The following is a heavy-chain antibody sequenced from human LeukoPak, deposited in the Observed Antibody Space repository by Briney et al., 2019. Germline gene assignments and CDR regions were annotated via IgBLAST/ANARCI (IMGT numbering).Heavy chain of an antibody. V-gene: IGHV3-43D*03. CDR2: ISWDGGST. D-gene: IGHD3-3*02. CDR1: GFTFDDYA. J-gene: IGHJ6*03. Sequence: PGGSLRLSCAASGFTFDDYAMHWVRQAPGKGLEWVSLISWDGGSTYYADSVKGRFTISRDNSKNSLYLQMNSLRAEDTALYYCAKDMIPRIGLYYYMDVWGKGTTVTVSS. CDR3: AKDMIPRIGLYYYMDV.